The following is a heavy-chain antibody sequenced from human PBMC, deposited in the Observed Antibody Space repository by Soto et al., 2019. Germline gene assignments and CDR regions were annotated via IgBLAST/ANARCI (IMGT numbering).Heavy chain of an antibody. D-gene: IGHD6-13*01. Sequence: LRLSCAASGFTFSSYSMNWVRQAPGKGLEWVSYISSGSSTIDYADSVKGRFTISRDNAKNSLYLQMNSLRAEDTAVYYCARDSSSWEYYFDYWGQGALVTVSS. CDR2: ISSGSSTI. J-gene: IGHJ4*02. CDR3: ARDSSSWEYYFDY. V-gene: IGHV3-48*01. CDR1: GFTFSSYS.